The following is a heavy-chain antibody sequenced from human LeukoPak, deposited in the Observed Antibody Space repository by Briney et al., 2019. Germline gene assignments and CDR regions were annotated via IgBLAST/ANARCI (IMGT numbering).Heavy chain of an antibody. J-gene: IGHJ6*03. Sequence: SETLSLTCTVSGGSISSGSYYWSWIRQPAGKGLEWIGRIYTSGSTNYNPSLKSRVTISVDTSKNQFSLKLSSVTAADTAVYYCARRGYYYYYMDVWGKGTTVTVSS. CDR2: IYTSGST. CDR3: ARRGYYYYYMDV. V-gene: IGHV4-61*02. CDR1: GGSISSGSYY.